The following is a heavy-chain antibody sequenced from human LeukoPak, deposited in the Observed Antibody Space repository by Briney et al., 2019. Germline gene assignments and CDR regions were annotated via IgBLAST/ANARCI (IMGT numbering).Heavy chain of an antibody. J-gene: IGHJ4*02. CDR2: ISSGGTTI. D-gene: IGHD3-9*01. CDR1: GFTFSNFA. Sequence: GGSLRLSCEASGFTFSNFAMNWVRQAPGKGLGWISFISSGGTTISYAESVRGRFTISRDNARNSLFLQMNSLSVEDTAVYYCARDLMPYVDPEYFDHWGQGTLVTVSS. CDR3: ARDLMPYVDPEYFDH. V-gene: IGHV3-48*03.